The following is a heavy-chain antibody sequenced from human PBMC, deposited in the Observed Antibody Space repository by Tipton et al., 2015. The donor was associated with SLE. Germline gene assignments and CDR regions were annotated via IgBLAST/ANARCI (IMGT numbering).Heavy chain of an antibody. V-gene: IGHV4-34*01. CDR1: GGSLSGHY. CDR3: ARGRGALRYFDWLLYGMDV. D-gene: IGHD3-9*01. Sequence: TLSLTCAVYGGSLSGHYWSWIRQSPGKGLECVGESNDSGKTNYNPALKSRATISVDTSRNQFSLRLTSVSAADTAVYYCARGRGALRYFDWLLYGMDVWGQGTTVTVSS. J-gene: IGHJ6*02. CDR2: SNDSGKT.